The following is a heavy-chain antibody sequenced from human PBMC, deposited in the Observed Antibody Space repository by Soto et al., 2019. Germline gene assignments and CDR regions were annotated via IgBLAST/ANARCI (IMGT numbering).Heavy chain of an antibody. CDR2: INHSGST. CDR3: ARALRAEYCSSTSCNFDY. Sequence: SATLSLTCAVYGGSFSGYYWSWIRQPPGKGLEWIGEINHSGSTNYNPSLKSRVTISVDTSKNQFSLKLSSVTAADTAVYYCARALRAEYCSSTSCNFDYWGQGTLVTVSS. CDR1: GGSFSGYY. V-gene: IGHV4-34*01. J-gene: IGHJ4*02. D-gene: IGHD2-2*01.